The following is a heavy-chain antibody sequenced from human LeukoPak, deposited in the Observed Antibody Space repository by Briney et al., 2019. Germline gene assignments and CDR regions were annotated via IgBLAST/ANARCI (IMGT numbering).Heavy chain of an antibody. V-gene: IGHV3-64D*06. CDR1: GFTFSGYG. Sequence: GGSLSLSCAASGFTFSGYGMGWVRLAPGRGLEYVSGISTNGGSTRYADSVKGRFTISRDNSRNTLYLQMSSLRAEDTAVYYCVKGRDIVATTYFDYWGQGTLVTVSS. CDR3: VKGRDIVATTYFDY. J-gene: IGHJ4*02. D-gene: IGHD5-12*01. CDR2: ISTNGGST.